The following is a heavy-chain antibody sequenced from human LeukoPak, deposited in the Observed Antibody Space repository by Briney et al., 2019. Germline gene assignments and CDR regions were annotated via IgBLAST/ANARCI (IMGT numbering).Heavy chain of an antibody. Sequence: GGSLRLSCAASGFTFSNAWMSWVRHAPGQGLEWVGRIKSKSDSGTTDYAAPVKGRFTISRYDSKNTLYLQLISLKTEDTAVYYCTTDTGYSGYGSFDYWGQGTLVTVSS. CDR1: GFTFSNAW. J-gene: IGHJ4*02. D-gene: IGHD5-12*01. CDR3: TTDTGYSGYGSFDY. V-gene: IGHV3-15*01. CDR2: IKSKSDSGTT.